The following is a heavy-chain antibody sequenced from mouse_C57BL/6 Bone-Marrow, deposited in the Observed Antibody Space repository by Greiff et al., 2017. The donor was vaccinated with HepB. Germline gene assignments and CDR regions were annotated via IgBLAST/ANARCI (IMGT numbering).Heavy chain of an antibody. CDR1: GFTFSDYG. Sequence: EVKVEESGGGLVQPGGSLKLSCAASGFTFSDYGMAWVRQAPRKGPEWVAFISNLAYSIYYADTVTGRFTISRENAKNTLYLEMSSLGSEDTAMYYCARIYYYGSSSWFAYWGQGTLVTVSA. V-gene: IGHV5-15*04. J-gene: IGHJ3*01. D-gene: IGHD1-1*01. CDR3: ARIYYYGSSSWFAY. CDR2: ISNLAYSI.